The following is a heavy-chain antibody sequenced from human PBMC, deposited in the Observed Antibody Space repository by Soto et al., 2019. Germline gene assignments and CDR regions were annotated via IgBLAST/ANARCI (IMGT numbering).Heavy chain of an antibody. Sequence: GASVKVSCKASGYTFTWYSMRWVRQAHGQRLEWMGWINAASGKTQYSQKFQGRVTIARDTSASTAYMELSSLRSEDTAVYYCARDRYYGSGSYNHMDVWGKGTTVTVSS. V-gene: IGHV1-3*01. CDR2: INAASGKT. J-gene: IGHJ6*03. D-gene: IGHD3-10*01. CDR1: GYTFTWYS. CDR3: ARDRYYGSGSYNHMDV.